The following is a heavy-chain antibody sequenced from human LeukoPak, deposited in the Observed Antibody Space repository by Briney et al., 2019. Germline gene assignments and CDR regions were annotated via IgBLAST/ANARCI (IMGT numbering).Heavy chain of an antibody. J-gene: IGHJ4*02. D-gene: IGHD6-19*01. CDR3: VKNDGWFHLAQ. Sequence: GGSLRLSCAVSGFSFRDHWMDWVRQAPGKGLEWVGHIKNDGSETYYLDSLKGRFSISRDNTNNALYLQMNSLRVEDTAVYYCVKNDGWFHLAQWGQGTLVTVSS. V-gene: IGHV3-7*03. CDR1: GFSFRDHW. CDR2: IKNDGSET.